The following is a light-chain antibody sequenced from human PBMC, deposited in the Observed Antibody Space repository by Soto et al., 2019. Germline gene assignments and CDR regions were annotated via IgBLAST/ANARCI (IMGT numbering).Light chain of an antibody. CDR3: QQRTNWPSLT. Sequence: EIVLTQLPATLSLSPGQRATLSCRASQNVSTYLAWYQQKPGQAPRLLIYDASNRATGIPARFSGSGSGTDFTLTISSLEPEDFAVYYCQQRTNWPSLTFGGGTTVEIK. CDR2: DAS. V-gene: IGKV3-11*01. CDR1: QNVSTY. J-gene: IGKJ4*01.